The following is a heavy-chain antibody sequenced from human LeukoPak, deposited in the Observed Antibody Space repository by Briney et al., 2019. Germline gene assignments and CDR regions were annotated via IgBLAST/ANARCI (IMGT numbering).Heavy chain of an antibody. CDR1: GFTFSSYT. J-gene: IGHJ4*02. Sequence: GGSLRLSCAASGFTFSSYTMSGVPQAPGKGLEWVSAISGSGGSTYYADSVKGRFTISRNNSKNTLYLQMNSLRAEDTAVYYCAKVPMYYFDYWGQGTLVTVSS. CDR2: ISGSGGST. V-gene: IGHV3-23*01. CDR3: AKVPMYYFDY. D-gene: IGHD2-2*01.